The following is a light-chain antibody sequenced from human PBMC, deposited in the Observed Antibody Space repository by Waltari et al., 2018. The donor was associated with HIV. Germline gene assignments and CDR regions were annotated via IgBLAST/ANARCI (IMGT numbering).Light chain of an antibody. CDR2: AFN. V-gene: IGLV2-14*03. CDR1: SSDVGAYDY. J-gene: IGLJ1*01. Sequence: QSALTQPASVSGSPGQSITISCTGTSSDVGAYDYVSWYQQHPGKAPKLMIYAFNKRRSGVSERFSGSKSSTTASLTISGLQAEDEADYYCSSYTTSSTYVFGTGTKVTVL. CDR3: SSYTTSSTYV.